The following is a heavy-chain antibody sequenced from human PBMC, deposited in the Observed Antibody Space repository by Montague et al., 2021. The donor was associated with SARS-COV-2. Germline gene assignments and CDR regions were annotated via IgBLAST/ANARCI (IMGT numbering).Heavy chain of an antibody. CDR1: GGSISSSSYY. J-gene: IGHJ4*02. D-gene: IGHD6-19*01. V-gene: IGHV4-39*01. CDR3: ARHLPGIVVAEPAAANY. Sequence: SETLSLTCTVSGGSISSSSYYWGWIRQPPGKGLEWIGSFYYSGSTYYNPSLKSRVTISVDTSKNQFSLKMSSVTAADTAVYYYARHLPGIVVAEPAAANYWGQGTLVTVSS. CDR2: FYYSGST.